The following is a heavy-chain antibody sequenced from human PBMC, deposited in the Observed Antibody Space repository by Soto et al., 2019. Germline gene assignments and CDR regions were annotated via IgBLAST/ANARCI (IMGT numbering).Heavy chain of an antibody. CDR2: INPNSGGT. J-gene: IGHJ4*02. V-gene: IGHV1-2*04. CDR1: GYTFTGYY. Sequence: ASVKVSCKASGYTFTGYYMHWVRQAPGQGLEWMGWINPNSGGTNYAQKFQGWVTMTRDTSTSTAYMELSRLRSDDTAVYYCARGSGYYDSSGYFDYWGQGTLDTVSS. CDR3: ARGSGYYDSSGYFDY. D-gene: IGHD3-22*01.